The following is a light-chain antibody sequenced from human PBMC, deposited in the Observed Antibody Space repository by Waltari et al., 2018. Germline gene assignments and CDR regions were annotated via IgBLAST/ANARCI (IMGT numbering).Light chain of an antibody. CDR3: SAYTKSTTRYWV. CDR2: DVN. J-gene: IGLJ3*02. CDR1: SSDVGAYDY. Sequence: QSALTQPASVSGSPGQSITISCTGTSSDVGAYDYVSWYPQPPGKAPKLLIYDVNNRPSGFYHRFSASKSGNTASLTISGLQAEDEANYFCSAYTKSTTRYWVFGGGTKVTVL. V-gene: IGLV2-14*03.